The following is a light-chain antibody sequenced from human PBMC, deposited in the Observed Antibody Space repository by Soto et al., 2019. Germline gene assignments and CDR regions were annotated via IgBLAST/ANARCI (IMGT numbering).Light chain of an antibody. CDR3: CSYAGQRVV. CDR2: EGN. J-gene: IGLJ2*01. CDR1: YNL. V-gene: IGLV2-23*01. Sequence: QSALTQPASVTGSPGQSITISCTYNLVSWYQQHPGKAPKLMIYEGNKRPSGVSNRFSGSKSGNTASLTISGLQAVDEADYYCCSYAGQRVVFGGGTKLTVL.